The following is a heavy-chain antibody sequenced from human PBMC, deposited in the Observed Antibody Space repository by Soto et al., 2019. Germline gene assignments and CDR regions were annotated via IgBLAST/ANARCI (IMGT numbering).Heavy chain of an antibody. CDR1: GYTFPSYD. V-gene: IGHV1-8*01. Sequence: QVQLVQSGAEVKKPGASVKVSCKASGYTFPSYDINWVRQATGQGLEWMGWMNPNSDNTAYAQKLQGTITMTRNTSISTAYMDLTSLRSEKTAVYYCSGEAVSYLPHWGQGTLVTVS. J-gene: IGHJ1*01. D-gene: IGHD1-20*01. CDR2: MNPNSDNT. CDR3: SGEAVSYLPH.